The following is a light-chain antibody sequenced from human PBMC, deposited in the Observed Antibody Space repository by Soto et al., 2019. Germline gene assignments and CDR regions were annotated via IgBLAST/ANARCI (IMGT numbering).Light chain of an antibody. Sequence: EIVLTQSPGTLSLSPGERATLSCRASQSLSDNYVAWYQQKPGQAPRLLIYGASNRATGIPDRFAGSGSGTDFSLTVSRLEPDDFAVYYCQQHGSSPTFGQGTKVEIK. CDR3: QQHGSSPT. CDR1: QSLSDNY. J-gene: IGKJ1*01. CDR2: GAS. V-gene: IGKV3-20*01.